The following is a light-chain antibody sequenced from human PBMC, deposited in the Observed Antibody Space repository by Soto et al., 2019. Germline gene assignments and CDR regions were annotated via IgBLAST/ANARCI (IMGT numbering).Light chain of an antibody. V-gene: IGKV3-11*01. Sequence: EIVLTQSPATLSLSPGERATLSCRASQSVSSYLAWYQQKPGQAPRLLIYDASNRATGIPARFSGSGSGTDFTLTISSLEPEDFAVYYCQLYGTSPKTLGQGTKVDIK. CDR1: QSVSSY. J-gene: IGKJ1*01. CDR2: DAS. CDR3: QLYGTSPKT.